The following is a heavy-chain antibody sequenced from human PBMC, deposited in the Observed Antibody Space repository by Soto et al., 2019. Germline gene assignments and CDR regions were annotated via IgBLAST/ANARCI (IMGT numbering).Heavy chain of an antibody. CDR3: ARAATTFGVITHLDF. CDR1: GYIFSNFG. Sequence: QVQLMQSGAEVRKPGASVKVSCKASGYIFSNFGVSWVRQAPGQGLEWMGWISTYTGKTDFASEFQGRLTLTTDTSTSTAYMELGSLRSDDAAVYYCARAATTFGVITHLDFWGQGTLVIVSS. CDR2: ISTYTGKT. J-gene: IGHJ4*02. V-gene: IGHV1-18*01. D-gene: IGHD3-3*01.